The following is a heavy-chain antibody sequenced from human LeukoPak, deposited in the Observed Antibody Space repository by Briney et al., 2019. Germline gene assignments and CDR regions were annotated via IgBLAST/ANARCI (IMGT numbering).Heavy chain of an antibody. V-gene: IGHV4-39*07. CDR1: GGSISSSSYY. D-gene: IGHD1-26*01. Sequence: SETLSLTCTVSGGSISSSSYYWGWIRQPPGKGLEWIGSIYYSGSTYYNPSLKSRVTISVDTSKNQFSLKLSSVTAADTAVYYCASSNHEWELLPMGHWGQGTLVTVSS. CDR2: IYYSGST. J-gene: IGHJ4*02. CDR3: ASSNHEWELLPMGH.